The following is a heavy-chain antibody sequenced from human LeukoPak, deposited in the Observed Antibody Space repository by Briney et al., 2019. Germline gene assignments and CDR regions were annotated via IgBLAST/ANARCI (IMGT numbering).Heavy chain of an antibody. V-gene: IGHV4-39*07. CDR2: IYYSGST. CDR3: ARGRCSGGSCYHLYYYYYYMDV. J-gene: IGHJ6*03. D-gene: IGHD2-15*01. CDR1: GGSLSSSSYY. Sequence: SETLSLTCTVSGGSLSSSSYYWGWIRQPPGKGLEWIGSIYYSGSTYYNPSLKSRVTISIDTSKTQFSLRLSSVTAADTAVYYCARGRCSGGSCYHLYYYYYYMDVWGKGTTVTVSS.